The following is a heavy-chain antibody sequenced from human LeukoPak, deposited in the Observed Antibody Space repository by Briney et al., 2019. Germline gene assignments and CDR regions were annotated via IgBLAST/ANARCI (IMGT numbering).Heavy chain of an antibody. D-gene: IGHD6-19*01. CDR1: GFTFKSYS. V-gene: IGHV3-23*01. J-gene: IGHJ6*02. CDR3: AKGRIAVALYYGMDV. CDR2: IGGSGGRT. Sequence: GGSLRLSCAASGFTFKSYSMNWVRQAPGKGLEWVSSIGGSGGRTYYADSVTGRFTISRDNSKNMVYLQMNSLRAADTAVYYCAKGRIAVALYYGMDVWGQGTTVTVFS.